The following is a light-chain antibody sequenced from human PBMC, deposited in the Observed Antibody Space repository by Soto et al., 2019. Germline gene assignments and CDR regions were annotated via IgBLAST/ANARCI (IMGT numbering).Light chain of an antibody. V-gene: IGKV3-20*01. CDR1: PSVSSSY. J-gene: IGKJ5*01. CDR3: QQYGSSPIT. CDR2: CAS. Sequence: EIVLTQSPGTLSLSPGERATLSCRASPSVSSSYLAWYQQKPGQAPRLLFYCASSRATGIPDRFSGSGSETDFTLNISRLEPEDFAVYYCQQYGSSPITFCHGTRLEMK.